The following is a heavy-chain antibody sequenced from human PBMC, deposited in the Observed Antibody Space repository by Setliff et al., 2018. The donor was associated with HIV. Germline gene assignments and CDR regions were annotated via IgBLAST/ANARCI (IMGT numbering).Heavy chain of an antibody. CDR1: GFRFSDYW. V-gene: IGHV3-7*03. Sequence: GGSLRLSCGASGFRFSDYWMTWVRQAPGRGLESVANIQQDGSEKFYVDSVKGRSTISRDNAKNSLYLQMNRLNAEDTAVYYCASGRQGGRYCRGGSCRGGYYYYYMDVWGKGTTVTVSS. J-gene: IGHJ6*03. CDR3: ASGRQGGRYCRGGSCRGGYYYYYMDV. CDR2: IQQDGSEK. D-gene: IGHD2-15*01.